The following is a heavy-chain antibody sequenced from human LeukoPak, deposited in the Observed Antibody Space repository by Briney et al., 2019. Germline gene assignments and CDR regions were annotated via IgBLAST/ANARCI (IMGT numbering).Heavy chain of an antibody. CDR2: IIPILGIA. CDR1: GGTFSSYT. CDR3: ATSRTIFGVVRSFDP. Sequence: ASVKVSCKASGGTFSSYTISWVRQAPGQGLEWMGRIIPILGIANYAQKFQGRVTITADKSTSTAYMELSSLRSEDTAVYYCATSRTIFGVVRSFDPWGQRTLVTVSS. J-gene: IGHJ5*02. V-gene: IGHV1-69*02. D-gene: IGHD3-3*01.